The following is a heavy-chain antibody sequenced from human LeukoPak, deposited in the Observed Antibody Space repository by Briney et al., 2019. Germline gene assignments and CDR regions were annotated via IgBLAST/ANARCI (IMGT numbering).Heavy chain of an antibody. CDR2: IYPRDSDT. D-gene: IGHD7-27*01. J-gene: IGHJ5*02. CDR1: GYNFASYW. CDR3: ARSRGDNNWFDP. Sequence: GESLKISCKGSGYNFASYWIGWVRQMPGKGLEWMGIIYPRDSDTRYSPSFQGQVTISADKSTSTAFLQWSSLRASDTAMYYCARSRGDNNWFDPWGQGTLVTVSS. V-gene: IGHV5-51*01.